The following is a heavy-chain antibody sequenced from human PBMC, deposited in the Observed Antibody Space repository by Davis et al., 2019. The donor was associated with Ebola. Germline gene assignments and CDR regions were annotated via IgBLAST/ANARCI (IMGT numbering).Heavy chain of an antibody. D-gene: IGHD5-24*01. CDR2: ISTFNGNT. J-gene: IGHJ6*01. Sequence: ASVKVSCKASGYSFTNYGISWVRQAPGEGLEWMGWISTFNGNTNYAPKLQGRVTMTRDTSTSTVYMELSSLRSEDTAVYYCARDDNSDYYYYGMDVWGQGTLVTVSS. CDR1: GYSFTNYG. V-gene: IGHV1-18*04. CDR3: ARDDNSDYYYYGMDV.